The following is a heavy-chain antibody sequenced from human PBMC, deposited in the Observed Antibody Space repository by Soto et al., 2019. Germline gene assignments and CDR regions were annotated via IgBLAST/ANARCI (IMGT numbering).Heavy chain of an antibody. V-gene: IGHV4-59*11. CDR1: GAFMRGHY. D-gene: IGHD1-7*01. Sequence: QVQLQESGPGLVKPSETLSLTCTVSGAFMRGHYWNWLRQPPGQGLEWLGYIYYSGSSNSNPSLKSRVTISLDTSKSQFSLELRSVTAADTAFYYCARDNGNYDFDFWGQGTLVTVSS. CDR2: IYYSGSS. CDR3: ARDNGNYDFDF. J-gene: IGHJ4*02.